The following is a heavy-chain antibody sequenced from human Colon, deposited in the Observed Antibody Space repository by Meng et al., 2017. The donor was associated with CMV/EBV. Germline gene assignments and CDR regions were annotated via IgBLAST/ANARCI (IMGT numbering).Heavy chain of an antibody. CDR1: GGSVSSGSYY. D-gene: IGHD6-13*01. CDR3: ARESRGSWYDNWFDP. V-gene: IGHV4-61*01. Sequence: GSLRLSCTVSGGSVSSGSYYWSWIRQPPGKGLEWIGYIYYSGSSNYNPSLKSRVTMSVDTSKNQFSLKVTSVTAADTAVYYCARESRGSWYDNWFDPWGQGTLVTVSS. J-gene: IGHJ5*02. CDR2: IYYSGSS.